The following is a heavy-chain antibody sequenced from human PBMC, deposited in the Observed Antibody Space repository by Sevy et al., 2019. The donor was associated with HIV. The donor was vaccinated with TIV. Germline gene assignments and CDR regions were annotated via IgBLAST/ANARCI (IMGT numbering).Heavy chain of an antibody. J-gene: IGHJ6*03. Sequence: GGSLRLSCAASGFTFSSYAMSWVRQAPGKGLEWVSAISGSGGSTYYADSVKGRFTISRDNSKNTLYLQMNSLRAEDTAVYYCANLPAYDYVWGSYRYTGGYYYYMDVWGKRTTVTVSS. CDR3: ANLPAYDYVWGSYRYTGGYYYYMDV. CDR2: ISGSGGST. CDR1: GFTFSSYA. V-gene: IGHV3-23*01. D-gene: IGHD3-16*02.